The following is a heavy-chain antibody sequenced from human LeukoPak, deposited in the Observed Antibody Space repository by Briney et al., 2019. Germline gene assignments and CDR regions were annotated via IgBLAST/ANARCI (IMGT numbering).Heavy chain of an antibody. CDR1: GFTVRSNY. CDR3: AKTKITLILVANPLSGAFDM. J-gene: IGHJ3*02. V-gene: IGHV3-53*01. D-gene: IGHD3-22*01. CDR2: IYSGGNT. Sequence: GGSLRLSCAASGFTVRSNYMSWVRQAPGKGLEWVSVIYSGGNTYYADSVKSRFTISRDNSKNTLYLEMNSLRVDDTAVYYCAKTKITLILVANPLSGAFDMWGQGTLVTVSS.